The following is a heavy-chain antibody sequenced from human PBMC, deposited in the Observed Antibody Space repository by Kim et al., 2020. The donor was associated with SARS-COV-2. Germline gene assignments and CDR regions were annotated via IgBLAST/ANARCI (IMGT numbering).Heavy chain of an antibody. Sequence: GGSLRLSCAASGFTFSSYGMHWVRQAPGKGLEWVAVIWYDGSNKYYADSVKGRFTISRENSKNTLYLQMNSLGAEDTAVYYCARGQQLAEDAFDIWGQGTRVTVSS. J-gene: IGHJ3*02. CDR3: ARGQQLAEDAFDI. V-gene: IGHV3-33*01. D-gene: IGHD6-13*01. CDR1: GFTFSSYG. CDR2: IWYDGSNK.